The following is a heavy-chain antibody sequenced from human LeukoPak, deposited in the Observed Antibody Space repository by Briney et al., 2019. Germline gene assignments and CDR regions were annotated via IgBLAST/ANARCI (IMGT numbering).Heavy chain of an antibody. D-gene: IGHD4-17*01. J-gene: IGHJ4*02. CDR1: GYSISSGYY. CDR2: IYHSGST. Sequence: SETLSLTCTVSGYSISSGYYWGWIRQPPGKGLEWIGSIYHSGSTYYNPSLKSRVTISVDTSKNQFSLKLSSVTAADTTVYYCASHPHYDYGDYVRFDYWGQGTLVTVSS. V-gene: IGHV4-38-2*02. CDR3: ASHPHYDYGDYVRFDY.